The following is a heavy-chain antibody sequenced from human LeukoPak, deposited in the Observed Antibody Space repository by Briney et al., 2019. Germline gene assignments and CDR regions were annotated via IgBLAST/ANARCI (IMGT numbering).Heavy chain of an antibody. CDR3: ARDTYYDSSSYNDAFDI. CDR2: IYYSGST. D-gene: IGHD3-22*01. V-gene: IGHV4-39*02. CDR1: GGSISSGSYY. J-gene: IGHJ3*02. Sequence: SETLSLTCTVSGGSISSGSYYWGWIRQPPGKGLEWIGSIYYSGSTYYNPSLKSRVTISVDTSKNQFSLKLSSVTAADTAVYYCARDTYYDSSSYNDAFDIWGQGTMVTVSS.